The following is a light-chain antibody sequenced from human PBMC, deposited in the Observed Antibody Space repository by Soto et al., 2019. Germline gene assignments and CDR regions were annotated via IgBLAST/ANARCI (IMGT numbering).Light chain of an antibody. CDR1: QGISSY. Sequence: DIQLTQSPSFLSASVGDRVTITCRASQGISSYLAWYQQKPGKAPKLLIYAASTLQSGVPSRFNGSGSGTEFTLTISSLQPEDFATYYCQQLNSYPFTFGQGTRLEIK. V-gene: IGKV1-9*01. J-gene: IGKJ5*01. CDR3: QQLNSYPFT. CDR2: AAS.